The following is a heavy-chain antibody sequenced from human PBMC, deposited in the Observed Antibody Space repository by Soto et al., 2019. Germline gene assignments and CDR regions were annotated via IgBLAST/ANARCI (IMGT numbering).Heavy chain of an antibody. J-gene: IGHJ4*02. V-gene: IGHV4-39*01. D-gene: IGHD6-13*01. CDR1: GDSISSSSHY. CDR2: IYYSGTT. Sequence: SETLSLTCTVSGDSISSSSHYWGWIRQPPGKGLEWIGSIYYSGTTHYNPSLKSRVIITGDSPKNQFSLKVNSVTAADTAVYYCARQIDSSWDRFDYWGQGALVTVSS. CDR3: ARQIDSSWDRFDY.